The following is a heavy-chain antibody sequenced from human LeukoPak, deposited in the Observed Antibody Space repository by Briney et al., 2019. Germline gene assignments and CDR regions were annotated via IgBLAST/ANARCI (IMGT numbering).Heavy chain of an antibody. CDR1: GFTFSSYA. CDR3: AKDQSSGWSP. CDR2: ISYDGSNK. J-gene: IGHJ5*02. D-gene: IGHD6-19*01. Sequence: PGRSLRLSCAASGFTFSSYAMHWVRQAPGKGLEWVAVISYDGSNKYYADSVKGRFTISRDNSKNTLYLQMNSLRAEDTAVYYCAKDQSSGWSPWGQGTPVTVSS. V-gene: IGHV3-30*04.